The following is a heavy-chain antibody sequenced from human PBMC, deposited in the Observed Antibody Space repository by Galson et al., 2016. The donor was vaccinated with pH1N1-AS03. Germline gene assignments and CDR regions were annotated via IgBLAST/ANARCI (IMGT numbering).Heavy chain of an antibody. Sequence: SLRLSCAASGFTINNNYMSWVRQAPGKGLEWVSVICGGGDTFYADSVKGRFTISRDNSKNTVYLQMNSLRVEDTAVYYCAREPWGSTQGEYWGQGTLVTVSS. J-gene: IGHJ4*02. V-gene: IGHV3-53*01. D-gene: IGHD3-16*01. CDR2: ICGGGDT. CDR3: AREPWGSTQGEY. CDR1: GFTINNNY.